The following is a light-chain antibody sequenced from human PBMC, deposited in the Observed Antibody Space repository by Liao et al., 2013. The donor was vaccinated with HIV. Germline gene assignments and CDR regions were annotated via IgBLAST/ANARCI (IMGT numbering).Light chain of an antibody. J-gene: IGLJ2*01. CDR2: QDD. CDR3: QAWDSSTAWVV. V-gene: IGLV3-1*01. CDR1: KLGDKY. Sequence: SYELIQPPSVSVSPGQTASITCSGDKLGDKYASWYQQKPGQSPVLVLFQDDKRPSGIPERFAGSNSGNTATLTISGTQTIDEADYYCQAWDSSTAWVVFGGGTKLTVL.